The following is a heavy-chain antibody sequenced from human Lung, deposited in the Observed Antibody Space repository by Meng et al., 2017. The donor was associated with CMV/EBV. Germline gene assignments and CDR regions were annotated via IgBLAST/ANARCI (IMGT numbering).Heavy chain of an antibody. V-gene: IGHV4-39*01. D-gene: IGHD1-14*01. CDR2: VVYSGTT. CDR3: ARHHHSPTFDY. Sequence: QLQLQEPGPGRVKPSDTLSLTCTVSCGSLSSSSYYWAWIRQPPGEGLEWIGSVVYSGTTYYTSSLKSRVSISVDTSKNQFSLKLSSVTAADTAVYYCARHHHSPTFDYWGQGTLVTVSS. CDR1: CGSLSSSSYY. J-gene: IGHJ4*02.